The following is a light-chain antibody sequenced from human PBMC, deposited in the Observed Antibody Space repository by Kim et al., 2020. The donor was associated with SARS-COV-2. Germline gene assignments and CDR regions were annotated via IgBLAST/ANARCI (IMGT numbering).Light chain of an antibody. J-gene: IGLJ2*01. V-gene: IGLV3-1*01. CDR1: KLGDKY. CDR2: QDS. CDR3: QAWDSSPAV. Sequence: SYELTQPPSVSVSPGQTASITCSGDKLGDKYACWYQQKPGQSPVLVIYQDSKRPSGIPERFSGSNSGNTATLTISGTQAMDAADYYCQAWDSSPAVFGGG.